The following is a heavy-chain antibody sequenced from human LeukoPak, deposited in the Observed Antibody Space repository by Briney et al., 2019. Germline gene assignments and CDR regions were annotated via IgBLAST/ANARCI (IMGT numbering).Heavy chain of an antibody. CDR1: GGSFSGYY. CDR3: ARARYDFWSGYLKAYYFDY. CDR2: INHSGST. Sequence: PSETLSLTCAVYGGSFSGYYRSWIRQPPGKGLEWIGEINHSGSTNYNPSLKSRVTISVDTSKNQFSLKLSSVTAADTAVYYCARARYDFWSGYLKAYYFDYWGQGTLVTVSS. V-gene: IGHV4-34*01. J-gene: IGHJ4*02. D-gene: IGHD3-3*01.